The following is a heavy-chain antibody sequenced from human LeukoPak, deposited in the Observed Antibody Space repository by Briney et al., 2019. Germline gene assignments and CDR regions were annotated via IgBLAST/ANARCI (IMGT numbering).Heavy chain of an antibody. CDR3: ARVPLYDFWSGYLPPYYDMDV. D-gene: IGHD3-3*01. V-gene: IGHV4-61*02. CDR1: GGSISSGSYF. Sequence: SETLSLTCTVSGGSISSGSYFWIWIRQPAGKGLEWIGRLYTSGSTNYNPSLKSRVTISVDTSKNQFSLKLSSVTAAGTAVYYCARVPLYDFWSGYLPPYYDMDVWGKGTTVTVSS. J-gene: IGHJ6*03. CDR2: LYTSGST.